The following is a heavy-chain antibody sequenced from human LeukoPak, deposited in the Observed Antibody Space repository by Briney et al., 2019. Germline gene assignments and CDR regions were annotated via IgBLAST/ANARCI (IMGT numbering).Heavy chain of an antibody. D-gene: IGHD2-2*01. CDR3: ARGRYCSSTSCYYAYYYYYGMDV. J-gene: IGHJ6*02. V-gene: IGHV4-34*01. Sequence: SETLSLTCAVYGGSFSGYYWSWIRQPPGKGLEWIGEINHSGSTNYNPSLKSRVTISVDTSKNQFSLKPSSVTAADTAVYYCARGRYCSSTSCYYAYYYYYGMDVWGQGTTVTVSS. CDR1: GGSFSGYY. CDR2: INHSGST.